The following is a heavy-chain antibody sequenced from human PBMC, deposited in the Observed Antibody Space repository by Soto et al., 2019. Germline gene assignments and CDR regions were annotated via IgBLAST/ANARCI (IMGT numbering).Heavy chain of an antibody. V-gene: IGHV3-23*01. CDR2: ISGSASST. CDR1: GFTFSNYA. Sequence: GGSLRLSCAASGFTFSNYAMSWVRQAPGKGLEWVSAISGSASSTYYADSVKGRFTISRDNSENTLYLQMNSLRAEDTAVYYCAKDCRYPNIPEARSRDYWGQGTLVTVSS. J-gene: IGHJ4*02. D-gene: IGHD6-6*01. CDR3: AKDCRYPNIPEARSRDY.